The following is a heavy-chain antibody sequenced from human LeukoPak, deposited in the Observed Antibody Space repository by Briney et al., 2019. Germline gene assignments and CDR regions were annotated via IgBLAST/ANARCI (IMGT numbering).Heavy chain of an antibody. J-gene: IGHJ4*02. Sequence: PGGSLRLSCAASGFTFSSYGMHWVRQAPGKGLDGVAFIRYDGRNKYYADSVKGRFTISRDNSKKTLYLQINSLRAEDTAVYYCAKSKISMVRGVIGYWGQGTLVTVSS. CDR1: GFTFSSYG. D-gene: IGHD3-10*01. V-gene: IGHV3-30*02. CDR3: AKSKISMVRGVIGY. CDR2: IRYDGRNK.